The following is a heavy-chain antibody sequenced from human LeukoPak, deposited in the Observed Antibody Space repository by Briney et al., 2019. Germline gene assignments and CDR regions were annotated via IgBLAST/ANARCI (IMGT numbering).Heavy chain of an antibody. J-gene: IGHJ5*02. CDR1: GFTFSDYY. D-gene: IGHD6-19*01. CDR2: ISSSGSTI. Sequence: GGSLRLSCAASGFTFSDYYMSWIRQAPGKGLEWVSYISSSGSTIYYADSVKGRFTISRDNAKNSLYLQMNSLRAEDTAVYYCARAMSSSGWYSAYNWFDPWGQGTLVTVSS. V-gene: IGHV3-11*04. CDR3: ARAMSSSGWYSAYNWFDP.